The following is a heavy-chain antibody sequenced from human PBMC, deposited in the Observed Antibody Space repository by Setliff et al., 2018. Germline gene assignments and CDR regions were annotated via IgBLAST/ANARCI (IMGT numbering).Heavy chain of an antibody. CDR2: MNPNSGNT. CDR3: ARLSHILTGYLNYYYYMDV. D-gene: IGHD3-9*01. V-gene: IGHV1-8*01. CDR1: GYTFTSYD. Sequence: ASVKVSCKASGYTFTSYDINWVRQATGQGLEWMGWMNPNSGNTGYAQKFQGRVTMTRNTSISTAYMELSSLRSEDTAVYYCARLSHILTGYLNYYYYMDVWGKGTTVTVSS. J-gene: IGHJ6*03.